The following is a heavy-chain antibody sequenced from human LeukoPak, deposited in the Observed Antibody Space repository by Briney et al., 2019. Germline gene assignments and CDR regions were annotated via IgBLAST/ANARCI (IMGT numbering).Heavy chain of an antibody. CDR1: GGSISSYY. J-gene: IGHJ4*02. D-gene: IGHD5-18*01. CDR2: IYYSGST. CDR3: ARATAPTPFDY. V-gene: IGHV4-59*01. Sequence: SETLSLTCTVSGGSISSYYWSWIRQPPGKGLEWIGYIYYSGSTNYNPSLKSRVTISVDTSKNQFSLKLSSVTAADTAVYYCARATAPTPFDYWGQGTLVTVSS.